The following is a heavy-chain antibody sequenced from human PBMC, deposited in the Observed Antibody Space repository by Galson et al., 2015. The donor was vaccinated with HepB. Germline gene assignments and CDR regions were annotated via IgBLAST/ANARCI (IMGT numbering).Heavy chain of an antibody. CDR2: INWNGGTR. Sequence: SLRLSCAASGFTFDDFAMSWVRQAPGKGLEWVSGINWNGGTRAYADSVKGRFTISRDNAKNTLYLRMNSLRVEDTALYYCARGCSTISCYRFYFDFWGQGTLVTVSS. D-gene: IGHD2-2*01. CDR3: ARGCSTISCYRFYFDF. V-gene: IGHV3-20*04. CDR1: GFTFDDFA. J-gene: IGHJ4*02.